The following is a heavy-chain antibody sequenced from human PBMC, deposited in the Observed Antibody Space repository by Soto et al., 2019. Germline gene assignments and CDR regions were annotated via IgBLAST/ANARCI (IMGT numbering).Heavy chain of an antibody. CDR1: GGTFSSYA. Sequence: SVKVSCKASGGTFSSYAISWVRQAPGQGLEWMGGIIPIFGTANYAQKFQGRVTITADESTSTAYMELSSLRSEDTAVYYCARGLRGLLRTFDYWGQGTLVTVSS. J-gene: IGHJ4*02. CDR3: ARGLRGLLRTFDY. D-gene: IGHD1-26*01. CDR2: IIPIFGTA. V-gene: IGHV1-69*13.